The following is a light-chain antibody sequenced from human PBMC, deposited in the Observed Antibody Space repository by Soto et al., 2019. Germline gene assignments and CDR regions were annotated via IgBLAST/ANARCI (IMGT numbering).Light chain of an antibody. Sequence: QSVLTQPASVSGSPGQSITISCTGTSTDVGGYNYVSWYQQHPGKAPKLMIYDVSNRPSGVSNRFSGSKSGNTASLTISGLQAEDEADYYCSSYTSSSTYVFGTETKLTVL. CDR2: DVS. CDR1: STDVGGYNY. J-gene: IGLJ1*01. CDR3: SSYTSSSTYV. V-gene: IGLV2-14*03.